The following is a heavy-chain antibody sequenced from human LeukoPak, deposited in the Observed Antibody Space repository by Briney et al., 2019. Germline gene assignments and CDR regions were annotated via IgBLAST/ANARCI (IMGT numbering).Heavy chain of an antibody. CDR1: GFTFDDYA. CDR3: VKDLRYSSRLTGAFDI. D-gene: IGHD6-19*01. V-gene: IGHV3-9*01. J-gene: IGHJ3*02. CDR2: ITWNSVTI. Sequence: QTGRSLRLSCAASGFTFDDYAMHWVRQGPGKGLEWVSGITWNSVTIKYADSVEGRFTISRDNAKNSLYLQMNSLRPEDTALYYCVKDLRYSSRLTGAFDIWGQGTMVTVSS.